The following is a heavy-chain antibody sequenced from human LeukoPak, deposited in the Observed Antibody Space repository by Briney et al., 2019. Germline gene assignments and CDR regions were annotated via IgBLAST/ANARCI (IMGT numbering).Heavy chain of an antibody. CDR3: ADNYDFWSGYSL. D-gene: IGHD3-3*01. CDR2: INHSGST. V-gene: IGHV4-34*01. J-gene: IGHJ4*02. CDR1: GGSFSGYY. Sequence: NPSETLSLTCAVYGGSFSGYYWSWIRQPPGKGLEWIGEINHSGSTNYNPSLKSRVTISVDTSKNQFSLKLSSVTAADTAVYYCADNYDFWSGYSLWGQGTLVTVSS.